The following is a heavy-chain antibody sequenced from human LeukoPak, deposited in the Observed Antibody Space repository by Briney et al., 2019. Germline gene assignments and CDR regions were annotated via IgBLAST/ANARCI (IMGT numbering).Heavy chain of an antibody. Sequence: QPGGSLRLSCAASGFTFSSYAMHWVRQAPGKGLEWVAVISYDGSNKYYADSVKGRFTISRDNSKNTLYLQMNSLRAEDTAVYYCAREPAAAGLDYWGQGTLVTVSS. CDR1: GFTFSSYA. CDR2: ISYDGSNK. D-gene: IGHD6-13*01. J-gene: IGHJ4*02. CDR3: AREPAAAGLDY. V-gene: IGHV3-30*04.